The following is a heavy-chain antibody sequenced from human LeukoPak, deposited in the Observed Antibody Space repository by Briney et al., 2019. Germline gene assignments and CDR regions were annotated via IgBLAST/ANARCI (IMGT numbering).Heavy chain of an antibody. CDR2: ISWNSGSI. D-gene: IGHD5-24*01. Sequence: PGGSLRLSCAASGFTFDDYAMHWVRQAPGKGLEWVSGISWNSGSIGYADSVKGRFTISRDNAKNSLYLQMNSLRAEDTAVYYCARRLMDYYYYYMDVWGKGTTVTISS. V-gene: IGHV3-9*01. CDR1: GFTFDDYA. CDR3: ARRLMDYYYYYMDV. J-gene: IGHJ6*03.